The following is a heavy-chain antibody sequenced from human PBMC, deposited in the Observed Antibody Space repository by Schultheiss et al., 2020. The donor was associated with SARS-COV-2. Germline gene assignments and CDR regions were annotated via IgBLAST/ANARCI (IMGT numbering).Heavy chain of an antibody. CDR2: ISYDGSNK. Sequence: GESLKISCAASGFTFSSYGMHWVRQAPGKGLEWVAVISYDGSNKYYADSVKGRFTISRDNSKNTLYLQMNSLRAEDTAVYYCAREPQYYDILTGSALSTYYYYGMDVWGQGTTVTVAS. J-gene: IGHJ6*02. CDR1: GFTFSSYG. CDR3: AREPQYYDILTGSALSTYYYYGMDV. D-gene: IGHD3-9*01. V-gene: IGHV3-33*05.